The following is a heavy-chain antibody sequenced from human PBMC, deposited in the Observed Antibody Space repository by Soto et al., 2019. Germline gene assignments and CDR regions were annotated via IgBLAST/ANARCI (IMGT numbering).Heavy chain of an antibody. CDR2: IYYSGST. V-gene: IGHV4-39*01. Sequence: PSETLSLTCTVSGGSISSSSYYWGWIRQPPGKGLEWIGSIYYSGSTYYNPSLKSRVTISVDTSKNQFSPKLSSVTAADTAVYYCARPTGYSSGWYGYFDYWGQGTLVTVSS. CDR3: ARPTGYSSGWYGYFDY. D-gene: IGHD6-19*01. CDR1: GGSISSSSYY. J-gene: IGHJ4*02.